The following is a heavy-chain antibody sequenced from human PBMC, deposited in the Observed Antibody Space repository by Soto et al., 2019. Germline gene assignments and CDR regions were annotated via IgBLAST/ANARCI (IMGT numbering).Heavy chain of an antibody. J-gene: IGHJ4*02. Sequence: PGGSLRLSCAASGFTFSSNWMHWVRRAPGRGLVWVARINTDGSATNYVDSVRGRFTVSRDNAKNALYLQMNSLRVEDTAVYYCARDGEGFWGQGTLVTVSS. CDR1: GFTFSSNW. CDR2: INTDGSAT. CDR3: ARDGEGF. V-gene: IGHV3-74*01. D-gene: IGHD2-21*01.